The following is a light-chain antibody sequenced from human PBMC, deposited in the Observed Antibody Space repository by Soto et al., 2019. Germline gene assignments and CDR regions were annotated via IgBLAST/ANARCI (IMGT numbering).Light chain of an antibody. V-gene: IGKV3-20*01. CDR1: QSVSSKY. J-gene: IGKJ3*01. CDR3: QQYGSSLFT. Sequence: EIVLTQSPGTLSLSPGERATLSCRASQSVSSKYLAWYQQKPGQAPRVLIYGTSIRASGVPERFSGGGSGTDFTLTITRLEPEDLAVYYCQQYGSSLFTFGPGTKVDT. CDR2: GTS.